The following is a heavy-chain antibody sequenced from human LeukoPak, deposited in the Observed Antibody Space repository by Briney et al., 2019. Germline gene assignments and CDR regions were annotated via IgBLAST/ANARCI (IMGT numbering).Heavy chain of an antibody. J-gene: IGHJ4*02. D-gene: IGHD3-22*01. V-gene: IGHV3-23*01. CDR1: GFTFSSYA. Sequence: GGSLRLSCAASGFTFSSYAMSWVRQAPGKGLEWVSAISGSGGSTYYADSVKGRFTISRDNSKNTLYLRMNSLRAEDTAVYYCAKGPRITMIVVAPIHFDYWGQGTLVTVSS. CDR2: ISGSGGST. CDR3: AKGPRITMIVVAPIHFDY.